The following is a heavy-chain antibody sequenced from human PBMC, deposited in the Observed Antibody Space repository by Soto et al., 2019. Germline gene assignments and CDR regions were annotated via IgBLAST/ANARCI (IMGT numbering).Heavy chain of an antibody. Sequence: QITLKESGPTLVKPTQTLTLTCTFSGFSLSSTRMAVGWIRQPPGKALEWLALIYWDDDKRYSPFLKSRLTINKDTSKNQVVLKMSNMDPLDTARYYCAHIVVSGLGYYFDYWGQGTLVTVSS. CDR1: GFSLSSTRMA. CDR2: IYWDDDK. CDR3: AHIVVSGLGYYFDY. V-gene: IGHV2-5*02. J-gene: IGHJ4*02. D-gene: IGHD6-19*01.